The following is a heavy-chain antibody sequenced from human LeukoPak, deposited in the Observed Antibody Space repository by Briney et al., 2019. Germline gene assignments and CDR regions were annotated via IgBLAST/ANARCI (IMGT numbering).Heavy chain of an antibody. Sequence: GGSLRLSCAASGFTFSSYWMSWVRQASGKGLEWVANIKQDGSEKYYVDSVKGRFTISRDNAKNSLYLQMNSVRAEDTAVYYCARRSLSSSWYGVDYWGQGTLVTVSS. V-gene: IGHV3-7*01. CDR3: ARRSLSSSWYGVDY. D-gene: IGHD6-13*01. CDR2: IKQDGSEK. J-gene: IGHJ4*02. CDR1: GFTFSSYW.